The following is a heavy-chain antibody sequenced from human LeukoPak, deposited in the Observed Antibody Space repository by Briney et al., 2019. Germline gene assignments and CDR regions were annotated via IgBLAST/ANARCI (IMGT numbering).Heavy chain of an antibody. Sequence: GGSLRLSCAASGFTFSSYGMHWVRQAPSKGLEWVAFIRYDGSNKYYADSVKGRFTISRDNSKNTLYLQMNSLRAEDTAVYYCAKDLVVVPAAGGDWFDPWGQGTLVTVSS. D-gene: IGHD2-2*01. CDR2: IRYDGSNK. CDR1: GFTFSSYG. V-gene: IGHV3-30*02. J-gene: IGHJ5*02. CDR3: AKDLVVVPAAGGDWFDP.